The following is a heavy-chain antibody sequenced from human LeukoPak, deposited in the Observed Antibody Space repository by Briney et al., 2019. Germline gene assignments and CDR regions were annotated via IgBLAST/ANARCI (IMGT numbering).Heavy chain of an antibody. Sequence: PGGSLRLSCAASGFTFSSYAMHWVRQAPGKGLEWVAVISYDGSNKYYADSVKGRFTISRDNSKNTLYLQMNSLRAEDTAVYYCARGIRDGYNFFDYWGQGTLVTVSS. CDR2: ISYDGSNK. D-gene: IGHD5-24*01. V-gene: IGHV3-30-3*01. J-gene: IGHJ4*02. CDR3: ARGIRDGYNFFDY. CDR1: GFTFSSYA.